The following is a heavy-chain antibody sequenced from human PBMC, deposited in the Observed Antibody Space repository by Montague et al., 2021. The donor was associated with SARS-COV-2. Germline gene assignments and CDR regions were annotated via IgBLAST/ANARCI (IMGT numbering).Heavy chain of an antibody. Sequence: PALVKPTQTLTLTCTFSGISLSTSGVGVAWIRQPPGKALEWLALIYWDDDERYSPSMRSRLTITKDTSENQVVLRMTNMDPMDTATYYCAPLGFDSRGDYTPYNWFDHWGQGILVTVSS. CDR1: GISLSTSGVG. CDR3: APLGFDSRGDYTPYNWFDH. CDR2: IYWDDDE. V-gene: IGHV2-5*02. D-gene: IGHD2-21*01. J-gene: IGHJ5*02.